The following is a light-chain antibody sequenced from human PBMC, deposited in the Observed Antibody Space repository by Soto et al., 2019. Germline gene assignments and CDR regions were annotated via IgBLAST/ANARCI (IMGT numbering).Light chain of an antibody. J-gene: IGKJ1*01. CDR3: QQYYSYPRT. CDR2: AAS. Sequence: AIRMTQSPSSFSASTGDRVTITCRASQGISSYLAWYQQKPGKAPKLLIYAASTLQSGVPSRFSGSGSGTDFTLTISWLQSEDFSTLYCQQYYSYPRTFGQGTKVEIK. V-gene: IGKV1-8*01. CDR1: QGISSY.